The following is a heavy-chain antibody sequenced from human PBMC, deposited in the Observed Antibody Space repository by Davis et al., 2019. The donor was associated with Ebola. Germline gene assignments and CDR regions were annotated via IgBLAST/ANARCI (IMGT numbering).Heavy chain of an antibody. V-gene: IGHV4-59*08. CDR1: GASIRSYY. J-gene: IGHJ4*02. D-gene: IGHD6-19*01. CDR2: IYYSGST. CDR3: ARYSSGWTNGYDDY. Sequence: MPSETLSLTCTVSGASIRSYYWSWIRQPPGKGLEWIGYIYYSGSTYYNPSLKSRVTISVDTSENQFSLKLSSVTAADTAVYYCARYSSGWTNGYDDYWGQGTLVTVSS.